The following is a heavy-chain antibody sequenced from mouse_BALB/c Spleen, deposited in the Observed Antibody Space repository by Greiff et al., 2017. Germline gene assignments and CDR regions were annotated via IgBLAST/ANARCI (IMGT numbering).Heavy chain of an antibody. CDR3: ARDRDGYLDY. J-gene: IGHJ2*01. CDR1: GFTFSSYG. CDR2: INSNGGST. Sequence: EVMLVESGGGLVQPGGSLKLSCAASGFTFSSYGMSWVRHTPDKRLELVATINSNGGSTYYPDSVKGRFTIARDNAKNTLYLQMSSLKSEDTAMYYCARDRDGYLDYWGQGTTLTVSS. D-gene: IGHD2-3*01. V-gene: IGHV5-6-3*01.